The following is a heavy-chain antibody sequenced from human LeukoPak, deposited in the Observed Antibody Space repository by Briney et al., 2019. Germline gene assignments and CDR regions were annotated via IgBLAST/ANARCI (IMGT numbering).Heavy chain of an antibody. Sequence: GGSLTLSCTASGFTLSRFAMHWVRQAPGKGLEWLGHMSDDGSEKHYVDSVRGRFTISRDPSKNTLYLEMTSLRTGDTAVYYCAREADSGYYRTVDYWGQGTMVTVSS. J-gene: IGHJ4*02. CDR1: GFTLSRFA. V-gene: IGHV3-30-3*01. D-gene: IGHD2-15*01. CDR2: MSDDGSEK. CDR3: AREADSGYYRTVDY.